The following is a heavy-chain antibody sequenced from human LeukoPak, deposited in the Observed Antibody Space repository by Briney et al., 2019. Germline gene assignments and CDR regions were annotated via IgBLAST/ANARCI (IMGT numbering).Heavy chain of an antibody. CDR1: GGSFSGYY. CDR3: ARGRQYCSGGSCYSWFDY. D-gene: IGHD2-15*01. J-gene: IGHJ5*01. V-gene: IGHV4-34*01. Sequence: SETLSLTCAVYGGSFSGYYWSWIRQPPGKGLEWNGEINHSGSTNYNPSLKSRVTISVDTSKNQFSLKLSSVTAADTAVYYCARGRQYCSGGSCYSWFDYWGQGTLVTVSS. CDR2: INHSGST.